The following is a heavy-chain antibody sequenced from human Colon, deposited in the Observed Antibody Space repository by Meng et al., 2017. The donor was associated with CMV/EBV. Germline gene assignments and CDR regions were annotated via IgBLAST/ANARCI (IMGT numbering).Heavy chain of an antibody. J-gene: IGHJ4*02. CDR3: ARVEGSVTSPLDY. Sequence: GESLKISCAASGFTFRRYGMSWVRQAPGKGLEWVSSIASHRSQIYYADSVKGRFTISRDDAQNSLHLQMNSLRAEDSAVYYCARVEGSVTSPLDYWGQGTLVTVSS. D-gene: IGHD4-17*01. CDR1: GFTFRRYG. V-gene: IGHV3-21*01. CDR2: IASHRSQI.